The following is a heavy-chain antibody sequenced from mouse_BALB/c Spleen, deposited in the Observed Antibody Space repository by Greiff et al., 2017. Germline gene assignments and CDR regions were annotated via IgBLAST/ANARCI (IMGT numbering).Heavy chain of an antibody. J-gene: IGHJ3*01. CDR2: IRSKSNNYAT. D-gene: IGHD2-10*02. CDR3: VRREYGNYAFAY. V-gene: IGHV10-1*02. Sequence: EVQLHQSGGGLVQPKGSLKLSCAASGFTFNTYAMNWVRQAPGKGLECVARIRSKSNNYATYYADSVKDRFTISRDDSQSMLYLQMNNLKTEDTAMYYCVRREYGNYAFAYWGQGTLVTVSA. CDR1: GFTFNTYA.